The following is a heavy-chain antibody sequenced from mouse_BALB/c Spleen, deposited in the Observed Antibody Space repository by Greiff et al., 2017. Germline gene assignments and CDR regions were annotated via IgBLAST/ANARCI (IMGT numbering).Heavy chain of an antibody. J-gene: IGHJ2*01. V-gene: IGHV1-67*01. CDR2: ISIYYDNT. CDR1: GYTFTDYA. Sequence: QVQLKQSGPELVRPGESVKISCKGSGYTFTDYAMHWVKQSHAKSLEWIGVISIYYDNTNYNQKFKGKATMTVDKSSSTAYMELARLTSEDSAIYYCATNYYGSSSLDYWGQGTTLTVSS. CDR3: ATNYYGSSSLDY. D-gene: IGHD1-1*01.